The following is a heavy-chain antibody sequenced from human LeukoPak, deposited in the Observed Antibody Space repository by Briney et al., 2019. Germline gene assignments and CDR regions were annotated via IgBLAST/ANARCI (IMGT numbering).Heavy chain of an antibody. Sequence: GGSLRLSCAASGFTFSDYYMSWIRQAPGKGLEWVSYISSSGSTIYHADSVKGRFTISRDNAKNSLYLQMNSLRAEDTAVYYCARAEYYYDSSGFPNWFDPWGQGTLVTVSS. D-gene: IGHD3-22*01. V-gene: IGHV3-11*01. CDR3: ARAEYYYDSSGFPNWFDP. CDR2: ISSSGSTI. CDR1: GFTFSDYY. J-gene: IGHJ5*02.